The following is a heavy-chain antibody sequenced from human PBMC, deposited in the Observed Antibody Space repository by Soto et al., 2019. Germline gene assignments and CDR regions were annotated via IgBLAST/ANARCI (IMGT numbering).Heavy chain of an antibody. V-gene: IGHV1-69*01. D-gene: IGHD3-3*01. CDR2: IVPTFASA. Sequence: QVPLEQSGTEVKKPGSSVKVSCKASGDTSNNYVVSWVRQAPGQGLEWMGGIVPTFASANYAQKFQGRVSITADESTSTVYMELNSLRSEDTAVYYCARSLSYYDFWSGYYPNGMDLWGQGTTVTVSS. CDR1: GDTSNNYV. J-gene: IGHJ6*02. CDR3: ARSLSYYDFWSGYYPNGMDL.